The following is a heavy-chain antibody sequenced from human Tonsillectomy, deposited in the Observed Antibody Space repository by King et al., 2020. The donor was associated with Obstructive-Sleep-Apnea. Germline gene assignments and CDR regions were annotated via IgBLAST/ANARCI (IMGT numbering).Heavy chain of an antibody. CDR1: GYNFANYW. CDR2: IYPGDSVT. V-gene: IGHV5-51*01. Sequence: VQLVESGAEVKKPGESLKISCKGFGYNFANYWIGWVRQMPGKGLEWMGIIYPGDSVTRYSPSFQGQVTISADKSIRTAYLQWNSLKASDTAIFYCAGRLVDGGVDFWGQGTLVTVSS. J-gene: IGHJ4*02. CDR3: AGRLVDGGVDF. D-gene: IGHD2-15*01.